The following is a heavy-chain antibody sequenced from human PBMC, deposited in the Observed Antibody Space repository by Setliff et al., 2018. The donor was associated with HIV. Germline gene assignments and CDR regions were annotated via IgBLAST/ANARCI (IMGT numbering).Heavy chain of an antibody. J-gene: IGHJ4*02. Sequence: NPSETLSLTCSVSGGSISSGHYFWSWIRQPAGKGLEWIGRISTNGGTNYNPSLKSRVTISVDTSKSQFSLKLTSVTAADTAVYYCARNDDYGGKSHDCWGQGTLVTVSS. CDR1: GGSISSGHYF. D-gene: IGHD4-17*01. V-gene: IGHV4-61*02. CDR3: ARNDDYGGKSHDC. CDR2: ISTNGGT.